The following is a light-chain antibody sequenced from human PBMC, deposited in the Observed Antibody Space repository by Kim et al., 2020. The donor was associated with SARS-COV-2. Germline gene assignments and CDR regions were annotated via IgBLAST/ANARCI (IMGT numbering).Light chain of an antibody. CDR3: QQYGSSPRT. CDR1: QSVSSSD. CDR2: GAS. J-gene: IGKJ5*01. V-gene: IGKV3-20*01. Sequence: PGERDTRSCRARQSVSSSDLAWYQQKPGQDPRLLIDGASSRATGIPDRVRGRGAGTDFTLTISRREPEDFAGYYWQQYGSSPRTFGQGTRLEIK.